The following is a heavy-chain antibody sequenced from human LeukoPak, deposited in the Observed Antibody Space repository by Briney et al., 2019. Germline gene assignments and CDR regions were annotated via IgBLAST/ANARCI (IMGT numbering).Heavy chain of an antibody. CDR2: IRGNGART. CDR1: GFPFSNYA. V-gene: IGHV3-23*01. D-gene: IGHD4-17*01. CDR3: AKHQQIYGDSLMDV. Sequence: PGGSLDLSCAASGFPFSNYAMSWVRQAPGKGLEWVSSIRGNGARTDYADSVKGRFTISRDNSKNTLYLQMNSLRAEDTAVYYCAKHQQIYGDSLMDVWGQGTTVTVSS. J-gene: IGHJ6*02.